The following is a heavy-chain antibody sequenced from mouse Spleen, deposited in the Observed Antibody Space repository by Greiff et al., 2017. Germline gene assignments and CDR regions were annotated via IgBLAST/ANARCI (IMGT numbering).Heavy chain of an antibody. Sequence: VQGVESGPDLVAPSQSLSITCTVSGFSLTSYGVHWVRQPPGKGLEWLVVIWSDGSTTYNSALKSRLSISKDNSKSQVFLKMNSLQTDDTAMYYCARHGYGNYYAMDYWGQGTSVTVSS. CDR2: IWSDGST. D-gene: IGHD2-1*01. J-gene: IGHJ4*01. CDR3: ARHGYGNYYAMDY. CDR1: GFSLTSYG. V-gene: IGHV2-6-2*01.